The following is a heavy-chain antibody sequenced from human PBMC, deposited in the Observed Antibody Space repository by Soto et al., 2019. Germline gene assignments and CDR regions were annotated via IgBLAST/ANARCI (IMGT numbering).Heavy chain of an antibody. D-gene: IGHD6-6*01. CDR1: GYTFTSYC. CDR2: ISAYNGNT. V-gene: IGHV1-18*04. J-gene: IGHJ6*02. Sequence: GASVKVSCKASGYTFTSYCISWVRQAPGQGHEWTGWISAYNGNTNYAQKLHGRVTMTTDTFTSTAYMELRSLRSHDTAVYYCAIGRAGYSSWSFGYYYDMDVWGQGTTVTVSS. CDR3: AIGRAGYSSWSFGYYYDMDV.